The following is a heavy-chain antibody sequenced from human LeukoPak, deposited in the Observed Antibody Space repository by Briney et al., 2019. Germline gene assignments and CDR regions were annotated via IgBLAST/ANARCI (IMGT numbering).Heavy chain of an antibody. J-gene: IGHJ4*02. CDR3: ARVFGAGYSDY. Sequence: GGSLRLSCAASGFIFSDYYMSWIRQAPGKGLEWVSYISSSGSTMYYTDSVKGRFTISRDNAKDSLYLQMNSLRAEDTAVYYCARVFGAGYSDYWGQGTLVTVSS. CDR2: ISSSGSTM. D-gene: IGHD4/OR15-4a*01. V-gene: IGHV3-11*04. CDR1: GFIFSDYY.